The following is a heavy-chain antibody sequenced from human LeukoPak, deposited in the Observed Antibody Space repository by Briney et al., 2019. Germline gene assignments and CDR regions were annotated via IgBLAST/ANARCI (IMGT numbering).Heavy chain of an antibody. D-gene: IGHD3-22*01. J-gene: IGHJ3*02. CDR3: ASYYDSRGYHDAFDI. CDR1: GGSISSGDYY. CDR2: IYHSGGT. V-gene: IGHV4-31*03. Sequence: SQTLSLTCTVSGGSISSGDYYWSWIRQHPGKGLEWIGYIYHSGGTYYNPSLKSRATISVDTSKNQFSLKLSSVTAADTAVYYCASYYDSRGYHDAFDIWGHGTMVTVSS.